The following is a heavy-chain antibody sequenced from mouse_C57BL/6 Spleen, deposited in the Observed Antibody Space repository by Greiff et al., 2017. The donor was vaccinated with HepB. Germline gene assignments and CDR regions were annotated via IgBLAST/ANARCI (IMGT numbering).Heavy chain of an antibody. J-gene: IGHJ3*02. D-gene: IGHD2-4*01. CDR3: ARGGNDYDVLAW. V-gene: IGHV1-55*01. CDR2: IYPGSGST. Sequence: QVQLQQSGAELVKPGASVKMSCKASGYTFTSYWITWVKQRPGQGLEWIGDIYPGSGSTNYNEKFKSKATLTVDTSSSTAYMQLSSLTSEDSAVYYCARGGNDYDVLAWWGQGTLVTVSA. CDR1: GYTFTSYW.